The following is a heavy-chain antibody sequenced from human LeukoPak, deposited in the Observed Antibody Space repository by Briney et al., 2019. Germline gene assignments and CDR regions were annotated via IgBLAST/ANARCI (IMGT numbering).Heavy chain of an antibody. CDR3: ARGGLSNYDSSGYYFIFEH. Sequence: GASVKVSCKASGYTFTSYDINWVRQATGQGLEWMGWMNPNSGNTGYAQKFQGRVTMTRNTSISTAYMELSSLRSEDTAVYYCARGGLSNYDSSGYYFIFEHRGQGTLVTVP. V-gene: IGHV1-8*01. D-gene: IGHD3-22*01. CDR2: MNPNSGNT. J-gene: IGHJ4*02. CDR1: GYTFTSYD.